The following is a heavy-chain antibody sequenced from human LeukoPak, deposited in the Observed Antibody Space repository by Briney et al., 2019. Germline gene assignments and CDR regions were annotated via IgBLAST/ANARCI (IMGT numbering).Heavy chain of an antibody. J-gene: IGHJ4*02. CDR3: ARAGMGQQQRFDY. V-gene: IGHV1-46*01. D-gene: IGHD6-13*01. CDR1: GGTFSSYT. CDR2: INPSGGST. Sequence: ASVKVSCKASGGTFSSYTISWVRQAPGQGLEWMGIINPSGGSTSYAQKFQGRVTMTRDTSTSTVYMELSSLRSEDTAVYYCARAGMGQQQRFDYWGQGTLVTVSS.